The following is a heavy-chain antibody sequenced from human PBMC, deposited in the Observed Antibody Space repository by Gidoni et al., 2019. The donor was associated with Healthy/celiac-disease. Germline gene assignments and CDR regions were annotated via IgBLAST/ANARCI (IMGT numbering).Heavy chain of an antibody. CDR2: IWYDGSNK. D-gene: IGHD3-10*01. V-gene: IGHV3-33*01. CDR3: AAGFGEGYFDY. CDR1: GFTFSSYG. Sequence: VQPGRSLRLSCAASGFTFSSYGMHWVRQAPGKGLEWVAVIWYDGSNKYYADSVKGRFTISRDNSKNTLYLQMNSLRAEDTAVYYCAAGFGEGYFDYWGQGTLVTVSS. J-gene: IGHJ4*02.